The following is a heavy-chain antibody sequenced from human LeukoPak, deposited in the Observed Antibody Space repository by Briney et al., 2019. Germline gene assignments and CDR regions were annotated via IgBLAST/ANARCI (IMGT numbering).Heavy chain of an antibody. V-gene: IGHV1-69*05. CDR3: AMLGAAGATLDYYYMDV. D-gene: IGHD1-26*01. J-gene: IGHJ6*03. CDR2: IIPIFGTA. Sequence: SVKVSCKASGGTFSSYAISWVRQAPGQGLEWMGGIIPIFGTANYAQKFQGRVTITTDESTGTAYMELSSLRSEDTAVYYCAMLGAAGATLDYYYMDVWGKGTTVTVSS. CDR1: GGTFSSYA.